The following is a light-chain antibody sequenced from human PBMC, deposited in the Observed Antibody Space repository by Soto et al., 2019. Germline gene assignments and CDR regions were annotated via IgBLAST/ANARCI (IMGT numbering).Light chain of an antibody. CDR1: QGIRND. V-gene: IGKV1-39*01. CDR2: AAS. J-gene: IGKJ4*01. Sequence: IQMTQSPSSLSASVGDRVTITCRASQGIRNDLGWYQQKPGKAPNLLIHAASTLQSGVPSRFSGSGSGTDFTLTINSLQPEDFVIYYCQQSYSTPLTFGGGTKVDIK. CDR3: QQSYSTPLT.